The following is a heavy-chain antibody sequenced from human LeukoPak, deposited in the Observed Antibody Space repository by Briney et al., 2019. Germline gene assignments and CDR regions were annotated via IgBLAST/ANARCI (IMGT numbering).Heavy chain of an antibody. D-gene: IGHD3-3*01. J-gene: IGHJ6*03. CDR1: GGSLSGYY. V-gene: IGHV4-4*07. Sequence: SETLSLTCSVSGGSLSGYYWSWIRQPAGKGLEWIGRIYTSGSTNYNPSLKSRVTMSVDTSKNQFSLRLSYVTAADTAVYYCARVDVFGVVSSDYYYYYMDVWGKGTTVTVSS. CDR2: IYTSGST. CDR3: ARVDVFGVVSSDYYYYYMDV.